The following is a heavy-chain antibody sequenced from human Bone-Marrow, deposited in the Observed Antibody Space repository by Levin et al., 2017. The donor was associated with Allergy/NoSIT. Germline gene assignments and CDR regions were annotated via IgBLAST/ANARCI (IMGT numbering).Heavy chain of an antibody. V-gene: IGHV3-21*01. CDR3: ASDPMTCSGGGCYHFDY. CDR1: GFTFYNYN. CDR2: ISVTGSYI. J-gene: IGHJ4*02. D-gene: IGHD2-15*01. Sequence: PGGSLRLSCSASGFTFYNYNMHWVRQTPGKGLEWVSSISVTGSYIYYADSVKGRFTISRANTKNSLSLQMNSLRAEDTAVYYCASDPMTCSGGGCYHFDYWGRGALVTVSS.